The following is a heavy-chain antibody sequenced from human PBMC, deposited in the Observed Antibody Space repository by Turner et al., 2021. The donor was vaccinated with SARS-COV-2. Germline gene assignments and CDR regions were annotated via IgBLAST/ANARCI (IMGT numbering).Heavy chain of an antibody. CDR3: AGERRITMVRGVITYYYGMDV. CDR1: GGSISTSGYY. J-gene: IGHJ6*02. V-gene: IGHV4-39*01. D-gene: IGHD3-10*01. CDR2: MDYSGST. Sequence: QLQLQESGPGLVKPSETLSLPCTVSGGSISTSGYYWGWIRQPPGKGLEWIGSMDYSGSTYYNPSLKSRVTISVDTSKNQFSLKLSSVTAADTAVYYCAGERRITMVRGVITYYYGMDVWGQGTTVTVSS.